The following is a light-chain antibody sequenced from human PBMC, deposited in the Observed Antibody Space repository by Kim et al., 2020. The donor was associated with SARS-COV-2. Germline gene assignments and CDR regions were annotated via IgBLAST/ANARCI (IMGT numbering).Light chain of an antibody. Sequence: EIVLTQSPATLSLSPGERATLSCRASQSIANYLAWYQQKVGQAPRLLIYDASNRATGVPARFSGSGSGTYFNLTISSLEPEDLAVYYCQQRSDWPPMYTFGQGTKLEI. CDR1: QSIANY. CDR3: QQRSDWPPMYT. J-gene: IGKJ2*01. CDR2: DAS. V-gene: IGKV3-11*01.